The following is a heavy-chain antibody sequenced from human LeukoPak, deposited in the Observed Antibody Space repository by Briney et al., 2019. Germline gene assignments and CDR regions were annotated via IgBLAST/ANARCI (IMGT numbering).Heavy chain of an antibody. D-gene: IGHD3-3*01. V-gene: IGHV3-23*01. J-gene: IGHJ6*02. CDR1: GFTFSSYA. CDR2: ICRSGGST. CDR3: ATADYDFWSGYGMDV. Sequence: GGSLRLSCAASGFTFSSYAMSWVRQAPGEGREWVSAICRSGGSTYYADSVKGRFTISRDNSKNTLYLQMNSLRAEDTAVYYCATADYDFWSGYGMDVWGQGTTVTVSS.